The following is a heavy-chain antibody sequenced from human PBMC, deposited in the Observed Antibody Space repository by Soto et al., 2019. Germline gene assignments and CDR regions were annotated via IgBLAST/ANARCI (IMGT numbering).Heavy chain of an antibody. CDR1: GFTFSSYA. D-gene: IGHD2-2*01. CDR2: ISGSGGST. CDR3: AKGNYFSSTSCYAFDI. V-gene: IGHV3-23*01. Sequence: GGSLRLSCAASGFTFSSYAMSWVRQAPGKGLEWVSAISGSGGSTYYADSVKGRFTISRDNSKNTMYLQMNSLRAEDTAVYYCAKGNYFSSTSCYAFDIWGHGTMVTV. J-gene: IGHJ3*02.